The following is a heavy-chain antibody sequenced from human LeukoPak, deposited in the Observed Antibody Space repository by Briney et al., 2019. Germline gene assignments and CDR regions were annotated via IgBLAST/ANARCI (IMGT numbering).Heavy chain of an antibody. V-gene: IGHV3-23*01. CDR2: IGGSGDST. CDR3: AKGGPVAASVYWYFDL. Sequence: PGGSLRLSCAASGFTFSSYAMSWVRQAPGKGLEWVSSIGGSGDSTFYADSVKGRFTISRDNSKNTLYLQMSSLKDEDRAVYFCAKGGPVAASVYWYFDLWGRGALATVSS. D-gene: IGHD6-25*01. CDR1: GFTFSSYA. J-gene: IGHJ2*01.